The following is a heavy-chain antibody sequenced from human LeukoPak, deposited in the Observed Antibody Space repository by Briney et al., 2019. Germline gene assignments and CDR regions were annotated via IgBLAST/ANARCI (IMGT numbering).Heavy chain of an antibody. D-gene: IGHD4-17*01. CDR2: VYYTGST. V-gene: IGHV4-39*07. CDR1: GGSISSALYH. J-gene: IGHJ4*02. Sequence: PSETLSLTCTVSGGSISSALYHWGWIRQPPGKNLEWLGSVYYTGSTHNNPSLKSRVTISVDTSKNQFSLKLSSVTAADTAVYYCARDVTTVTAVFDYWGQGTLVTVSS. CDR3: ARDVTTVTAVFDY.